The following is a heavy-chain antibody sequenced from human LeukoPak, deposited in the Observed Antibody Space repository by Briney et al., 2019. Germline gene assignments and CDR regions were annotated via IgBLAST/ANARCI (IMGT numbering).Heavy chain of an antibody. CDR1: GFTFSSYE. J-gene: IGHJ4*02. D-gene: IGHD5-24*01. Sequence: GGSLRLSCAASGFTFSSYEMNWVRQAPGKGLEWVSTISGSDSSTRYADSVKGRFTISRDNSKDTLYLQMNSLRADDTAVYYCAKSGYNRFDYWGQGTLVTVSS. CDR2: ISGSDSST. CDR3: AKSGYNRFDY. V-gene: IGHV3-23*01.